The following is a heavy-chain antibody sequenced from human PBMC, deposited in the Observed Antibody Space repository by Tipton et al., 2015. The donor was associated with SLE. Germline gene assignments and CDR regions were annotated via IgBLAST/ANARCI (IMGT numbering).Heavy chain of an antibody. Sequence: TLSLTCTVSGDSISSSTYYWAWIRQPPGKGLEWIGSLYYGGNTYYNPSLKSRVIMSVDTSKNQFCLKLGSVTAADTAVYYCARIIAVADYWGQGTLVTVSS. CDR2: LYYGGNT. J-gene: IGHJ4*02. CDR1: GDSISSSTYY. CDR3: ARIIAVADY. D-gene: IGHD6-19*01. V-gene: IGHV4-39*07.